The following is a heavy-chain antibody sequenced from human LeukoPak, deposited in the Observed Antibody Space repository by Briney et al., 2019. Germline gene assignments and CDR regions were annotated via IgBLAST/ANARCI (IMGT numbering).Heavy chain of an antibody. Sequence: GGSLRLSCAASGFTFSNAWMSWVRQAPGKGLEWVGRIKSKTDGGTTDYAAPVKGRFTISRDDSKNTLYLQMNSLKTEDTAVYYCTTVDYYDSSGYWDAFDIWRQGTMVTVSS. D-gene: IGHD3-22*01. CDR1: GFTFSNAW. V-gene: IGHV3-15*01. J-gene: IGHJ3*02. CDR2: IKSKTDGGTT. CDR3: TTVDYYDSSGYWDAFDI.